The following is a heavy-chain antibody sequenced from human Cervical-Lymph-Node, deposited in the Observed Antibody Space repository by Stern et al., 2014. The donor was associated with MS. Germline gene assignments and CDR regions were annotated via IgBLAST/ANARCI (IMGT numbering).Heavy chain of an antibody. D-gene: IGHD1-7*01. V-gene: IGHV3-21*01. CDR1: GFTFSYFS. CDR2: ISGSSSYI. CDR3: ATNEPNYNFDL. J-gene: IGHJ2*01. Sequence: EVQMVESGGDLVKPGGSLRLSCAASGFTFSYFSMNWVRQAPGKGLEWVSSISGSSSYIYYSDSVKGRFTISRDNAKNSLYLQMNSLRAEDTAVYYCATNEPNYNFDLWGRGTLVTVSS.